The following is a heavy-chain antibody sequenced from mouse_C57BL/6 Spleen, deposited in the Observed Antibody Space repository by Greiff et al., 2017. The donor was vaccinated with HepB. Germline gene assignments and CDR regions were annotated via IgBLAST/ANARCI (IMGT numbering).Heavy chain of an antibody. CDR2: INPSNGGT. J-gene: IGHJ2*01. CDR3: ARGPYGNYHFDY. CDR1: GYTFTSYW. D-gene: IGHD2-1*01. V-gene: IGHV1-53*01. Sequence: QVQLQQPGTELVKPGASVKLSCKASGYTFTSYWMHWVKQRPGQGLEWIGNINPSNGGTNYNEKFKSKATLTVDKSSSTAYMQLRSLTSEDSAVYYCARGPYGNYHFDYWGQGTTLTVSS.